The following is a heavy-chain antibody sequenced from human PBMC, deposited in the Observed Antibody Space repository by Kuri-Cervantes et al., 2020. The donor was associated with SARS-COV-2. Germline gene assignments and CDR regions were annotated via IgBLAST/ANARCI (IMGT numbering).Heavy chain of an antibody. Sequence: GGSLRLSCKGSGYSFTSYWIGWVRQMPGKGLEWMGIIYPGDSDTRYSPSFRGQVTISADKSISTAYLQWSSLKASDTAMYYCARPGYCSGGSCYSLYYWGQGTLVTVSS. J-gene: IGHJ4*02. CDR3: ARPGYCSGGSCYSLYY. CDR2: IYPGDSDT. V-gene: IGHV5-51*01. D-gene: IGHD2-15*01. CDR1: GYSFTSYW.